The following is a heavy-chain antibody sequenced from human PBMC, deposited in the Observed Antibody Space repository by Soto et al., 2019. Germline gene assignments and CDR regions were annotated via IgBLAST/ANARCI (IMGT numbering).Heavy chain of an antibody. Sequence: GGSLRLSCAASGFTFSSYAMSWVRQAPGKGLEWVSAISGSGGSTYYADSVKGRFTISRDNSKNTLYLQMNSLRAEDTAVYYCAKDTNSGWYGPARFDPWGQGTLVTVSS. CDR1: GFTFSSYA. V-gene: IGHV3-23*01. CDR2: ISGSGGST. J-gene: IGHJ5*02. D-gene: IGHD6-19*01. CDR3: AKDTNSGWYGPARFDP.